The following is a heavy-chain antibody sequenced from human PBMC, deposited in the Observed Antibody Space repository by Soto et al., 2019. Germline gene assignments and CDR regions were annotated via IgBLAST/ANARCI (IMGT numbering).Heavy chain of an antibody. Sequence: QVQLVQSGAEVKKSGASVRVSCKTSGYTFIGYYIHWVRQAPGQRLEWMGGINCDTGDTRYAQNFQGWITMTRDTSITTAYMDVSRLTSDDTALYFCAREGGPIGSPGTFYDYWGQGTLVTVSS. J-gene: IGHJ4*02. V-gene: IGHV1-2*04. D-gene: IGHD6-13*01. CDR1: GYTFIGYY. CDR2: INCDTGDT. CDR3: AREGGPIGSPGTFYDY.